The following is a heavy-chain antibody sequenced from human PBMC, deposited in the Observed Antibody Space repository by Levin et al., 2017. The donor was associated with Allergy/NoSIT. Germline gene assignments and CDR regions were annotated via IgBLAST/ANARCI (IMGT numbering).Heavy chain of an antibody. CDR1: GFTFNNSG. CDR3: AKVNSRGGYTYWYFDL. V-gene: IGHV3-30*18. J-gene: IGHJ2*01. CDR2: ISDDGSNK. D-gene: IGHD3-22*01. Sequence: LSLTCAASGFTFNNSGMHWVRQAPGKGLEWVAVISDDGSNKFYADSVKGRFTISRDNSKNTLYLQMNSLRAEDTAVYYCAKVNSRGGYTYWYFDLWGRGTLVTVSS.